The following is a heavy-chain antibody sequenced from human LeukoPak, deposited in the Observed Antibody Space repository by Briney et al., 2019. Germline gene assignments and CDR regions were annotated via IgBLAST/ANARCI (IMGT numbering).Heavy chain of an antibody. Sequence: ASVKLSCKASGYTFTSYGISWVRQAPGQGLEWMGWISAYNGNTNYAQKLQGRVTMTTDTSTSTAYMELRSLRSDDTAVYYCARVPPLGYCSSTSCYAFADWFDPWGQGTLVTVSS. D-gene: IGHD2-2*01. CDR3: ARVPPLGYCSSTSCYAFADWFDP. J-gene: IGHJ5*02. CDR2: ISAYNGNT. V-gene: IGHV1-18*01. CDR1: GYTFTSYG.